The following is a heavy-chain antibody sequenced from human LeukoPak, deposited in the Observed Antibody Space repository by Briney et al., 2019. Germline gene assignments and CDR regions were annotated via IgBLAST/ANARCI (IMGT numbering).Heavy chain of an antibody. CDR3: ARGPPDCSSTSCYAFDAFDI. CDR1: GYSISSGYF. CDR2: IYHSGTT. V-gene: IGHV4-38-2*02. Sequence: SETLSLTCTVSGYSISSGYFWGWIRQPPGKGLEWIGSIYHSGTTYYNPSLKSRVTISVDTSKNQFSLKLSSVTAADTAVYYCARGPPDCSSTSCYAFDAFDIWGQGTMVTVSS. D-gene: IGHD2-2*01. J-gene: IGHJ3*02.